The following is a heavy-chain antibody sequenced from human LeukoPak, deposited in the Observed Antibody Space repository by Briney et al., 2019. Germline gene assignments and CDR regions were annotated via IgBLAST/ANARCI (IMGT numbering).Heavy chain of an antibody. CDR2: ISSSSSYI. V-gene: IGHV3-21*01. CDR1: GFTFSSYS. J-gene: IGHJ4*02. CDR3: ARDLRYCSGGSCKGFDY. D-gene: IGHD2-15*01. Sequence: GGSLRLSCAASGFTFSSYSMNWVRQAQGKGLEWVSSISSSSSYIYYADSVKGGFTISRDNAKNSLYLQMNSLRAEDTAVYYCARDLRYCSGGSCKGFDYWGQGTLVTVSS.